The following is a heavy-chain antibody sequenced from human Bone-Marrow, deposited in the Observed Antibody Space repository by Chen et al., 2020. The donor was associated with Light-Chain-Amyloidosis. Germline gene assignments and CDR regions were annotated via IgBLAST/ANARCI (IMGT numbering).Heavy chain of an antibody. J-gene: IGHJ4*02. V-gene: IGHV7-4-1*02. CDR3: ARPISIAARVPGY. CDR2: INTNTGNP. CDR1: GYTLPSYA. D-gene: IGHD6-6*01. Sequence: QVQLVQPGSALKKPRASVKVSCKAPGYTLPSYAMNWVRQAPGQGLEWRGWINTNTGNPTYAQGFTGRFVFSLDTSVSTAYLQISSLKAEDTAVYYCARPISIAARVPGYWGQGTLVTVSS.